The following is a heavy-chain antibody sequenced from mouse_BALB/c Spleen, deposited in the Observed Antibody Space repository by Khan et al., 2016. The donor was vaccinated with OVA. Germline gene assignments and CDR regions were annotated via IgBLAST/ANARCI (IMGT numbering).Heavy chain of an antibody. CDR2: VSCYNGAT. V-gene: IGHV1S34*01. D-gene: IGHD2-3*01. CDR1: GYPFTSYY. Sequence: LVKTGASVKISCKASGYPFTSYYIHWVKQSHGRSLEWIGFVSCYNGATSYNQRFKGKATITVDTSSRTDYMQFNGLTSDDSAVYYCARDGYYYALDYWGQGTSVTVSS. CDR3: ARDGYYYALDY. J-gene: IGHJ4*01.